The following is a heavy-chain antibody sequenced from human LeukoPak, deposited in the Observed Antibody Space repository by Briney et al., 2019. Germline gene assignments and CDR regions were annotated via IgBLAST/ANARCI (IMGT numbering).Heavy chain of an antibody. V-gene: IGHV1-2*02. CDR1: GYTFTGYY. CDR2: INPNSGAT. Sequence: ASVKVSCKASGYTFTGYYMHWVRQAPGQGLEWMGWINPNSGATNYAQKFQGRVTMTRDTSISTAYMELRSLRSDDTAVYYCARDLFSRRMNYYGSGSYFAYWGQGTLVAVSS. CDR3: ARDLFSRRMNYYGSGSYFAY. J-gene: IGHJ4*02. D-gene: IGHD3-10*01.